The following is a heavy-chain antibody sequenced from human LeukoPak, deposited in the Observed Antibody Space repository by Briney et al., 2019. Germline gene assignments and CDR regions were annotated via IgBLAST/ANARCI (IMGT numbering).Heavy chain of an antibody. CDR1: GYTFTSYG. J-gene: IGHJ5*02. D-gene: IGHD3-22*01. Sequence: ASVKVSCNASGYTFTSYGISWVRQAPGQGLEWMGWISAYNGNTNYAQKLQGRVTMTTDTSTSTAYMELRSLRSDDTAVYYCARLPDYYDSSWFDPWGQGTLLTVSS. CDR3: ARLPDYYDSSWFDP. CDR2: ISAYNGNT. V-gene: IGHV1-18*01.